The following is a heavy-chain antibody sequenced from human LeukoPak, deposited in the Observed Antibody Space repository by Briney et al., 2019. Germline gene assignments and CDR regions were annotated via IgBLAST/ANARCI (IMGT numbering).Heavy chain of an antibody. CDR2: INPSGGST. J-gene: IGHJ3*02. CDR1: GYTFTSYY. D-gene: IGHD3-22*01. Sequence: ASVKVSCKASGYTFTSYYMHWVRQAPGQGLEWMGIINPSGGSTSYAQKFQGRVTMTRDTSKNQFSLKLSSVTAADTAVYYCARDLLHRGYAFDIWGRGTMVTVSS. V-gene: IGHV1-46*01. CDR3: ARDLLHRGYAFDI.